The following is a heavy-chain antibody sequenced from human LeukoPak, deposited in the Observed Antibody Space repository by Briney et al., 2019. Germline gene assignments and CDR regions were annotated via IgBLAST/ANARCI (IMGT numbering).Heavy chain of an antibody. CDR1: GGTYSSYA. Sequence: SVKVSCKASGGTYSSYAISWVRQAPGQGLEWMGGIIPIFGTANYAQKFQGRVTITADESTSTAYMELSSLRSEDTAVYYCAREERDSGYDYFDYWGQGTLVTVSS. D-gene: IGHD5-12*01. CDR3: AREERDSGYDYFDY. V-gene: IGHV1-69*13. J-gene: IGHJ4*02. CDR2: IIPIFGTA.